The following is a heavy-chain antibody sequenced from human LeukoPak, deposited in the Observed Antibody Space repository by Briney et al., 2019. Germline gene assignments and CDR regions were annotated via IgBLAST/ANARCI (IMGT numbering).Heavy chain of an antibody. CDR1: GGTFSSYA. CDR2: IIPIFGTA. V-gene: IGHV1-69*13. CDR3: ARRTLPGQDIVVVPAPYYYYGMDV. D-gene: IGHD2-2*01. J-gene: IGHJ6*02. Sequence: ASVKVSCKASGGTFSSYAISGVRQAPGQGLEWMGGIIPIFGTANYAQKFQGRVTITADESTSTAYMELSSLRSEDTAVYYCARRTLPGQDIVVVPAPYYYYGMDVWGQGTTVTVSS.